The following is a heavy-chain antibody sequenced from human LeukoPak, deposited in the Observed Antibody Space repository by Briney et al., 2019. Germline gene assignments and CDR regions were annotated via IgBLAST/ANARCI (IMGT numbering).Heavy chain of an antibody. V-gene: IGHV1-18*01. CDR2: ISAYHGNT. J-gene: IGHJ3*02. CDR3: ARGGHYYDSSGYYQGVYDAFNI. Sequence: GASVKVSCKASGYTFTSYGISWVRQAHAQGLEWMGLISAYHGNTNYAQKLQGRVTMTTGTSTNTAYMELRSLRSDDTAVYYCARGGHYYDSSGYYQGVYDAFNIWGQGTMVTVSS. D-gene: IGHD3-22*01. CDR1: GYTFTSYG.